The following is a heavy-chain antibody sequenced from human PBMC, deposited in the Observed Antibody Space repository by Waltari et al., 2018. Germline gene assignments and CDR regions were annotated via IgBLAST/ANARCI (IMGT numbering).Heavy chain of an antibody. Sequence: EVQLVESGGGLAQPGGSLRLSCAASGLSFSNYWMTWVRQASGKGPEWVANRKQGGSEKYYMDSVKGRFTISRDNAKNSLYLQMNNLRVEDTAVYYCTRGGRDSSWYWRDWGQGTLVTVSS. J-gene: IGHJ4*02. D-gene: IGHD6-13*01. CDR3: TRGGRDSSWYWRD. CDR2: RKQGGSEK. CDR1: GLSFSNYW. V-gene: IGHV3-7*01.